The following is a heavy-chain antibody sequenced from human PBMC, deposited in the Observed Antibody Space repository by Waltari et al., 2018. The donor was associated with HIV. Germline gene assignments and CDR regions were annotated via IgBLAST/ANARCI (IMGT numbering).Heavy chain of an antibody. CDR3: ASHNVEMATFDY. D-gene: IGHD5-12*01. Sequence: QLQLQESGPGLVKPSETLSLTCTVSGGSISSSSYYWGWIRQPPGKGLEWIGSIYYSGGTYYTPSLKSRVTISVDTSKNQFSLKLSSVTAADTAVYYCASHNVEMATFDYWGQGTLVTVSS. V-gene: IGHV4-39*01. J-gene: IGHJ4*02. CDR1: GGSISSSSYY. CDR2: IYYSGGT.